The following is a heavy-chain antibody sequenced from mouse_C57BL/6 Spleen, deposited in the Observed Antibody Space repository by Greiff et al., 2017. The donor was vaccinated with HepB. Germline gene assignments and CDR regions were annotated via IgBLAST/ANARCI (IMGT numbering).Heavy chain of an antibody. CDR2: INPSTGGT. CDR3: AREAPYYSNYGYCDY. D-gene: IGHD2-5*01. CDR1: GYSFTGYY. V-gene: IGHV1-42*01. J-gene: IGHJ2*01. Sequence: VQLQQSGPELVKPGASVKISCKASGYSFTGYYMNWVKQSPEKSLEWIGEINPSTGGTTYNQKFKAKATLTVDKSSSTAYMQLKSLTSEDSAVYYCAREAPYYSNYGYCDYWGQGTTLTVSS.